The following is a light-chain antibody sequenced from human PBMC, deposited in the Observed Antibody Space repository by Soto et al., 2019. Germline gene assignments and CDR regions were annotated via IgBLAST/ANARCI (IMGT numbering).Light chain of an antibody. CDR3: QQSYSTPIT. J-gene: IGKJ1*01. CDR2: AAS. CDR1: QSISSY. Sequence: DIKITQSPASLSASVGDRVTITCRASQSISSYLNWYQQKPGKAPKLLIYAASSLQSGVPSRFSGSGSGTDFTLTISSLQPEDFATYYCQQSYSTPITFGQGTKVDIK. V-gene: IGKV1-39*01.